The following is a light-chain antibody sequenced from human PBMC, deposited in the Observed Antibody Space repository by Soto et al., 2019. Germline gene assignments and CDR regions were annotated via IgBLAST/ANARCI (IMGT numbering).Light chain of an antibody. CDR3: ETWDTNTRV. CDR2: LENSGNY. CDR1: SGHSRNI. Sequence: QPVLTQSSSASASLGSSVKLTCTLSSGHSRNIIAWHQQQPGKAPRYLMKLENSGNYNKGSGVPDRFSGSSSGADRYFTISNLQFEDEADYYCETWDTNTRVFGGGTKLTVL. J-gene: IGLJ3*02. V-gene: IGLV4-60*02.